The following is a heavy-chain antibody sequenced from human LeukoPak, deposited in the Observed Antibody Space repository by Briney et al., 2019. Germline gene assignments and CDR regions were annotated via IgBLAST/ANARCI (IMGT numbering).Heavy chain of an antibody. CDR2: TNTSDGTT. D-gene: IGHD5-12*01. CDR3: ARDLSRGIRGYSGYDRPYFDY. Sequence: ASVKVSCKASGYTXTGYYIHWVRQAPGQGLDWMGITNTSDGTTSYAQKFQGRVTMTRDTSISTAYMELSRLRSDDTAVYYCARDLSRGIRGYSGYDRPYFDYWGQGILVTVSS. J-gene: IGHJ4*02. V-gene: IGHV1-46*01. CDR1: GYTXTGYY.